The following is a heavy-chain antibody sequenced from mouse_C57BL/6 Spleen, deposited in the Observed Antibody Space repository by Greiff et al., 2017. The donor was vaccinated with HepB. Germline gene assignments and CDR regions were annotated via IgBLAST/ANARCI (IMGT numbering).Heavy chain of an antibody. CDR3: ARGEGDYAMDY. CDR1: GFSFTSYG. J-gene: IGHJ4*01. V-gene: IGHV2-2*01. CDR2: ICRGGST. Sequence: VQLQQSGPGLVQPSQSLSITCTVSGFSFTSYGVHWVRQSPGKGLEWLGVICRGGSTDYNAAFISRLSISKDKSKSQVFFKMNSLQADDTAIYYCARGEGDYAMDYWGQGTSVTVSS.